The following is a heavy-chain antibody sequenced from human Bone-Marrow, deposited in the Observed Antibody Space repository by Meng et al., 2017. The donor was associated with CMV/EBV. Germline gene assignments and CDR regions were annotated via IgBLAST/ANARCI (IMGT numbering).Heavy chain of an antibody. CDR3: ARDKRIPRKGYYYYYYGMDV. Sequence: GGSLRLSCAASGFTFSSYWMSWVRQAPGKGLEWVANIKQDGSEKYYVDSVKGRFTISRDNAKNSLYLQMNSLRAEDTAVYYCARDKRIPRKGYYYYYYGMDVCGQGTTVTVSS. J-gene: IGHJ6*02. D-gene: IGHD2-15*01. CDR2: IKQDGSEK. V-gene: IGHV3-7*01. CDR1: GFTFSSYW.